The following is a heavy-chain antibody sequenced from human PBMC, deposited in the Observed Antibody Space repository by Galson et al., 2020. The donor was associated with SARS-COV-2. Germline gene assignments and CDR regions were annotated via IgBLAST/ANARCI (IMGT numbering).Heavy chain of an antibody. CDR3: AYRTAGQDSSGYYYVIWDY. CDR2: LYWNDDK. Sequence: SGPTLVKPTQTLTLTCTFSGFSLSTSKMGVGWIRQPPGKALEWLALLYWNDDKRYSPSLKSRLTITKDTSKNQVVLTMTNMDPVDTATYYCAYRTAGQDSSGYYYVIWDYWGQGTLVTVSS. J-gene: IGHJ4*01. D-gene: IGHD3-22*01. V-gene: IGHV2-5*01. CDR1: GFSLSTSKMG.